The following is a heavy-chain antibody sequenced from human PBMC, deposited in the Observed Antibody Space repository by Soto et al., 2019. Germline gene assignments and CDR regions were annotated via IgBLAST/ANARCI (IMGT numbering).Heavy chain of an antibody. J-gene: IGHJ5*02. CDR3: AREPYYDFWSGYYTGVGLHNWFDP. D-gene: IGHD3-3*01. CDR1: GYTFTSYG. V-gene: IGHV1-18*01. Sequence: ASVKVSCKASGYTFTSYGISWVRQAPGQGLEWMGWISAYNGNTNYAQKLQGRVTMTTDTSTSTAYMELRSLRSDDTAVYYCAREPYYDFWSGYYTGVGLHNWFDPWGQGTLVTVSS. CDR2: ISAYNGNT.